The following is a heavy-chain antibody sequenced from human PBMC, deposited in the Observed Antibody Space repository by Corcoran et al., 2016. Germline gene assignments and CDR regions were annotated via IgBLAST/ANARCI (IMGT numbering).Heavy chain of an antibody. CDR3: ARDYRGSSSSFDC. CDR2: INTDGSST. J-gene: IGHJ4*02. Sequence: EVQLVESGGGLVQPGGSLRLSCAASGFTFSSYWMHWVRQAPGKGLVWVSRINTDGSSTSYADSVKGRFTISRDNAKNTLYLQMNSLRAEDRAVDGCARDYRGSSSSFDCWGQGTLVTVSS. CDR1: GFTFSSYW. D-gene: IGHD6-6*01. V-gene: IGHV3-74*01.